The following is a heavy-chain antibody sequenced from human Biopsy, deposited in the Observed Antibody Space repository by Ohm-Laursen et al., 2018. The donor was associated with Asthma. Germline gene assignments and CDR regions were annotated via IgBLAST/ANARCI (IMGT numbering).Heavy chain of an antibody. CDR3: ARIYDYWSGHYGFDP. CDR1: GVSVGTRGYS. J-gene: IGHJ5*02. D-gene: IGHD3-3*01. CDR2: LYHSGTN. V-gene: IGHV4-30-2*01. Sequence: TLSLTCAVSGVSVGTRGYSWAWIRQTPGRGLEWIGYLYHSGTNYYNPSLRSRVAILQDKSRNQFSLNLKSVTAADTAVYYCARIYDYWSGHYGFDPWGQGTLVTVPS.